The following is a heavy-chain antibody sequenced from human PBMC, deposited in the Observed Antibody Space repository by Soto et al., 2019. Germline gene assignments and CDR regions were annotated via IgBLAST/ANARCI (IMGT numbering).Heavy chain of an antibody. V-gene: IGHV1-69*11. CDR1: GGSFSSLG. CDR3: ATEEGMDEVDYYYVMEV. CDR2: IIPTLGKP. J-gene: IGHJ6*02. D-gene: IGHD5-12*01. Sequence: QVQLEQSGAEVRQPGSSVKVCCKASGGSFSSLGLSWVRRAPGQGLEWMGGIIPTLGKPTYAQRFQARVTITADESTRTAYMELTSLTPEDTAIYYCATEEGMDEVDYYYVMEVWGQGTAVTV.